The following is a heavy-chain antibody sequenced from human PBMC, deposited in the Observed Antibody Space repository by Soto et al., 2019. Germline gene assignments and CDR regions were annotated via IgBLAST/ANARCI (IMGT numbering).Heavy chain of an antibody. CDR3: ARSGHSFGGVI. CDR1: GASMNNYY. Sequence: KPSETLSLTCTVSGASMNNYYGSWIRQPPGKGLEYIGYIFYSGSADYNPSLRSRVTMSVDTSNNQSSLKLRSVTAADTAVYYCARSGHSFGGVIWGQGILVTVSS. V-gene: IGHV4-59*01. D-gene: IGHD3-16*01. CDR2: IFYSGSA. J-gene: IGHJ4*02.